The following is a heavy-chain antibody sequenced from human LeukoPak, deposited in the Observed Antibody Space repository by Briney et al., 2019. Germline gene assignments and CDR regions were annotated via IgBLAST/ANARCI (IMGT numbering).Heavy chain of an antibody. CDR1: GGTFSSYA. D-gene: IGHD3-22*01. V-gene: IGHV1-69*05. Sequence: SVKVSCKASGGTFSSYAISWVRQAPGQGLEWMVGIIPIFGTANYAQKFQGRVTITTDESTSTAYMELSSLRSEDTAVYHCARDSRRITMIVVVIPYAFDIWGQGTMVTVSS. CDR3: ARDSRRITMIVVVIPYAFDI. J-gene: IGHJ3*02. CDR2: IIPIFGTA.